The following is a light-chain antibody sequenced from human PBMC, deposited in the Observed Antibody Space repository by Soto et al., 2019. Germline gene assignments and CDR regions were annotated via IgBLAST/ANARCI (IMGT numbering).Light chain of an antibody. CDR2: EVS. CDR1: SSDVGSYKL. CDR3: CSYAGSSTVV. V-gene: IGLV2-23*02. Sequence: QSALTQPASVSGSPGQSITISCTGTSSDVGSYKLVSWYQQHPGKAPKLILYEVSKRPSGVSNRFSGSKSGNTAFLTISGLQAEDEADYYCCSYAGSSTVVFGGGTKLTVL. J-gene: IGLJ2*01.